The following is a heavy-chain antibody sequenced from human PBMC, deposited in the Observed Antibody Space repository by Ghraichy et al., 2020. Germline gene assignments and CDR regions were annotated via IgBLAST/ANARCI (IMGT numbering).Heavy chain of an antibody. CDR3: ATLAERGYDFWSGRE. CDR2: IIPIFGTA. D-gene: IGHD3-3*01. J-gene: IGHJ4*02. CDR1: GGTFSSYA. V-gene: IGHV1-69*13. Sequence: SVKVSCKASGGTFSSYAISWVRQAPGQGLEWMGGIIPIFGTANYAQKFQGRVTITADESTSTAYMELSSLRSEDTAVYYCATLAERGYDFWSGREWGQGTLVTVSS.